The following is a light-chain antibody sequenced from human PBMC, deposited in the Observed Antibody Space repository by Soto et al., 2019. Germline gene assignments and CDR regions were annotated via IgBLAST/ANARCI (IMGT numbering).Light chain of an antibody. CDR2: KDS. CDR3: QSADSSGTSLV. J-gene: IGLJ2*01. V-gene: IGLV3-25*03. CDR1: ALPKQY. Sequence: SYELTQPPSVSVSPGQTARITCSGDALPKQYAYWYQQKPGQAPVLVIYKDSERPSGIPERFSGSSSGTTVTLTISGVQAVDEADYYCQSADSSGTSLVFGGGTKLTVL.